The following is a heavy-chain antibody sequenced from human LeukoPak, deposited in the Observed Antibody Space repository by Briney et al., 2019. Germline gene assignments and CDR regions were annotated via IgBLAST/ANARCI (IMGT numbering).Heavy chain of an antibody. CDR2: IYTSGST. CDR3: ARGRESSYYDFWSGYYTGYYYYYMDV. V-gene: IGHV4-4*07. CDR1: GGSISSYY. Sequence: SETLSLTCTVSGGSISSYYWSWIRQPAGKGLGWIGRIYTSGSTNYNPSLKSRVTMSVDTSKNQFSLKLSSVTAADTAVYYCARGRESSYYDFWSGYYTGYYYYYMDVWGKGTTVTVSS. J-gene: IGHJ6*03. D-gene: IGHD3-3*01.